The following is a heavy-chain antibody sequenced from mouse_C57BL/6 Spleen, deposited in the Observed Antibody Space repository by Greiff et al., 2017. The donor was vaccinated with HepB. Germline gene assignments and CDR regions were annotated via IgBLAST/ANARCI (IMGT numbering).Heavy chain of an antibody. Sequence: EVKLVESGGGLVQPKGSLKLSCAASGFSFNTYAMNWVRQAPGKGLEWVARIRSKSNNYATYYADSVKDRFTISRDDSESMHYLQMNNMKTEDTAIYYCNRHPNYYAMDYWDQGTSVTVSS. V-gene: IGHV10-1*01. CDR2: IRSKSNNYAT. J-gene: IGHJ4*01. CDR3: NRHPNYYAMDY. CDR1: GFSFNTYA.